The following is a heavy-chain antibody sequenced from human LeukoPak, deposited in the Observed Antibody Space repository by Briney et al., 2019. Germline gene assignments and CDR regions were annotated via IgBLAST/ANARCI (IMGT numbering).Heavy chain of an antibody. Sequence: SVKVSGMASGGTFSSSAISWVRPAPGQGLEWMRRIIPILGIANYAQKFQGRVTITADKSTSTAYMELSSLRSEDTAVYYCARGGDILTGYFNLGYWGQGTLVTVSS. J-gene: IGHJ4*02. CDR1: GGTFSSSA. CDR3: ARGGDILTGYFNLGY. CDR2: IIPILGIA. D-gene: IGHD3-9*01. V-gene: IGHV1-69*04.